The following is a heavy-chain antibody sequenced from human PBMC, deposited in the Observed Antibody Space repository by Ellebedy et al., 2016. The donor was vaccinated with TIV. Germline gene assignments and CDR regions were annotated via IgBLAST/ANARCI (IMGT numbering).Heavy chain of an antibody. D-gene: IGHD3-10*01. CDR3: ARGQFDFYYGSGRLDN. CDR2: IYYSGTT. Sequence: WVRQAPGKGPEWIGYIYYSGTTYYNPSLRGRSSISVDTSKNQFSLRLRSVTAADTAVYYCARGQFDFYYGSGRLDNWGQGTLVTVS. V-gene: IGHV4-30-4*08. J-gene: IGHJ4*02.